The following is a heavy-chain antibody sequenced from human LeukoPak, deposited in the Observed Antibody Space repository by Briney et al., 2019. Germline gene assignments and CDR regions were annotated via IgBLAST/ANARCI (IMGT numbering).Heavy chain of an antibody. CDR1: GFTLSSYS. CDR3: ARVPTVVTQMSYGMDV. D-gene: IGHD4-23*01. V-gene: IGHV3-21*01. J-gene: IGHJ6*02. CDR2: TSSSSSYI. Sequence: GGTLRLSCAASGFTLSSYSMNWVRQAPGKGLEWVSSTSSSSSYICYADSVKGRFNLSRDNVKNSLYLQMNSLRAEDTAVYYCARVPTVVTQMSYGMDVWGQGTTVTVSS.